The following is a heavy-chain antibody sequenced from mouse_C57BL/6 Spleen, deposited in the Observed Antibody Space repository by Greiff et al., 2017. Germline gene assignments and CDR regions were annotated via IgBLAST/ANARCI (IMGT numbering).Heavy chain of an antibody. J-gene: IGHJ2*01. V-gene: IGHV1-81*01. Sequence: QVQLQQSGAELARPGASVKLSCKASGYTFTSYGISWVKQRTGQGLEWIGEIYPRSGNTYYNEKFKGKATLTADTSYSTAYMELRSLTSEDSAVFFCARSLLRMGFDYWGQGTTLTVSS. CDR1: GYTFTSYG. CDR3: ARSLLRMGFDY. D-gene: IGHD1-2*01. CDR2: IYPRSGNT.